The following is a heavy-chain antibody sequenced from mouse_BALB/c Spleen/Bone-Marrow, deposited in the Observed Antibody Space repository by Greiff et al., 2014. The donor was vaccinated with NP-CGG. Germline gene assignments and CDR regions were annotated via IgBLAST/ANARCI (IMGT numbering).Heavy chain of an antibody. D-gene: IGHD2-5*01. CDR2: ISSGGST. J-gene: IGHJ1*01. CDR1: GFTFSGYA. Sequence: DVMLVESGGDLVKPGGSLKLSCAASGFTFSGYAMSWVRQTPEKRLEWVASISSGGSTFYPDSVKGRFTISRDNARNILYLQMSSLRSEDTAMYYCARRKTTILTTFYWYFDVWGAGTTVTVSS. CDR3: ARRKTTILTTFYWYFDV. V-gene: IGHV5-6-5*01.